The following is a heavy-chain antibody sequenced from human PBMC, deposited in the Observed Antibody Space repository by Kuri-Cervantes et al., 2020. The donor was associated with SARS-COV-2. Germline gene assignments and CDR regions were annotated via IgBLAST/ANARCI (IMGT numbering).Heavy chain of an antibody. CDR3: ARDSDYGGGFDL. Sequence: GGSLRLSCVISGFNFGRYSMSWVRQPPGKGLERVSSISTGSKYVYYADSLKGRFSVSRDNARNSLYLQMSTLRAEDTAVYYCARDSDYGGGFDLWGQGTPVTVSS. D-gene: IGHD4-23*01. CDR1: GFNFGRYS. J-gene: IGHJ5*02. V-gene: IGHV3-21*01. CDR2: ISTGSKYV.